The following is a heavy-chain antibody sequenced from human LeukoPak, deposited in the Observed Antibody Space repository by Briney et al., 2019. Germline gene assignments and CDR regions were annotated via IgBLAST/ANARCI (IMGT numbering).Heavy chain of an antibody. V-gene: IGHV4-34*01. CDR3: ARGITTVVTLNWFDP. Sequence: PSETLSLTCAVYGGSLSGYYWSWIRQPPGKGLEWIGEINRSGSTNYNPSLKSRVTISVDTSKNQFSLKLSSVTAADTAVYYCARGITTVVTLNWFDPWGQGTLVTVSS. CDR1: GGSLSGYY. J-gene: IGHJ5*02. D-gene: IGHD4-23*01. CDR2: INRSGST.